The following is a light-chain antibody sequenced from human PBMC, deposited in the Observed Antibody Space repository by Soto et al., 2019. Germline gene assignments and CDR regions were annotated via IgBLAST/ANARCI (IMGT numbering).Light chain of an antibody. CDR2: DAS. V-gene: IGKV3-11*01. CDR3: QQRSNWLFT. CDR1: QSVSSY. Sequence: EILLTQSPATLSLSPGERATLSCRARQSVSSYLAWYQQKPGQAPRLLIYDASNRATGIPARFSGSGSGTDFTLTISSLEPEDFAVYYCQQRSNWLFTFGGGTKVEIK. J-gene: IGKJ4*01.